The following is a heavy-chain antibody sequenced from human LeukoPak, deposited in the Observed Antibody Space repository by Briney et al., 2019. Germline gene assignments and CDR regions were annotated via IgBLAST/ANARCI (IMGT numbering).Heavy chain of an antibody. V-gene: IGHV1-46*01. D-gene: IGHD5-18*01. CDR3: ARDSYGSDY. CDR1: GYSFSDHH. J-gene: IGHJ4*02. CDR2: ITTRSGDT. Sequence: ASVKVSCKASGYSFSDHHMHWVRQAPGQGLEWMGKITTRSGDTTYAQNFQVRITLTRDTSTSTVYMQLSRLRSEDTAVYYCARDSYGSDYWGQGTLVTVSA.